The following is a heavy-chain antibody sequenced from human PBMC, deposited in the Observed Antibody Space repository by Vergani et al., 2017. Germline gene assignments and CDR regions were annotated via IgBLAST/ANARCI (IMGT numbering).Heavy chain of an antibody. D-gene: IGHD5-18*01. J-gene: IGHJ6*03. CDR3: ARAGYSYGSYYYYYMDV. CDR1: GGTFRSYA. CDR2: IIPIFGTA. Sequence: QVQLVQSGAEVKKPGSSVKVSCKASGGTFRSYAISWVRQAPGQGLEWMGGIIPIFGTANYAQKFQGRVSITADESTSTAYMELSSLRSEDTAVYYCARAGYSYGSYYYYYMDVWGKGTTVTVSS. V-gene: IGHV1-69*01.